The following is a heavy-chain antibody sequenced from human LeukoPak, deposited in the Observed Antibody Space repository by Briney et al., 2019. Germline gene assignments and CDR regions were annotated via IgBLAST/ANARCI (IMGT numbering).Heavy chain of an antibody. CDR3: AREGGRVGAPLDY. V-gene: IGHV3-33*01. CDR1: GFTFSHYG. D-gene: IGHD1-26*01. J-gene: IGHJ4*02. CDR2: IWDDGNKK. Sequence: GGSLRLSCAASGFTFSHYGMHWVRQAPGKGLEWVALIWDDGNKKSHADTVKGRFTISRDNSKNTVYLQMNCLRAEDTAMYYCAREGGRVGAPLDYWGQGTLVTVSS.